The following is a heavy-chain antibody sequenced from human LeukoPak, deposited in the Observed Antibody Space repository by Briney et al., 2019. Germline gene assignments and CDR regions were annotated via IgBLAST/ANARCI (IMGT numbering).Heavy chain of an antibody. Sequence: GGSLRLSCAASGFTFSSYWMHWVRQAPGKGLVWVSRINSDGSSTSYADSVKGRFTISRDNSKNTLYLQMNSLRAEDTAVYYCAKGGQWLVYFDYWGQGTLVTVSS. CDR1: GFTFSSYW. CDR2: INSDGSST. J-gene: IGHJ4*02. CDR3: AKGGQWLVYFDY. V-gene: IGHV3-74*01. D-gene: IGHD6-19*01.